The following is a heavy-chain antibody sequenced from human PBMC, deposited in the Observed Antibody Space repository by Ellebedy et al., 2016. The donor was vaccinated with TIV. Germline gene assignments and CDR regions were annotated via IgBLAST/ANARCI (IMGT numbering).Heavy chain of an antibody. V-gene: IGHV4-59*01. Sequence: SETLSLXCSVSGGSISSYYWSWIRQPPGKGLEWIAYIYYNGATNYNPSLKSRVTISVDTSKNQFSLKLSSVTAADTAVYFCARGGEYFQHWGQGTLVNVSS. D-gene: IGHD5-12*01. CDR2: IYYNGAT. CDR3: ARGGEYFQH. CDR1: GGSISSYY. J-gene: IGHJ1*01.